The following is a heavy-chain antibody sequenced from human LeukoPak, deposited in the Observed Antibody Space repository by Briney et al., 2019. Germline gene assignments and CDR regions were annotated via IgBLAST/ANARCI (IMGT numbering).Heavy chain of an antibody. CDR1: VFIFTFLS. J-gene: IGHJ4*02. Sequence: GRTLRLSCAVSVFIFTFLSMNWVSGAPGKGLEWVLFISTSSSTIYYADSVMGRFTISRDNAKNSLYLQMNSLRDEDTAVYYCAAAAWSDYWGGGTGVTVSS. CDR2: ISTSSSTI. V-gene: IGHV3-48*02. CDR3: AAAAWSDY. D-gene: IGHD6-25*01.